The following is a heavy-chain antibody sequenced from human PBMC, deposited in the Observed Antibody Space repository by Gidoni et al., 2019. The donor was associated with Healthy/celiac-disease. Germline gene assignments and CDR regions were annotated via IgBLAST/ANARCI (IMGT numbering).Heavy chain of an antibody. CDR2: IKSKTDGGTT. Sequence: EVQLVESGGGLVKPGGSRRLSCAASGFTFSNAWMSWVRQAPGKGLEWVGRIKSKTDGGTTDYASPVKGRFTISRDDSKNTLYLQMNSLKTEDTAVYYCTTAYYYDSSGPPPVKNYWGQGTLVTVSS. CDR1: GFTFSNAW. D-gene: IGHD3-22*01. CDR3: TTAYYYDSSGPPPVKNY. V-gene: IGHV3-15*01. J-gene: IGHJ4*02.